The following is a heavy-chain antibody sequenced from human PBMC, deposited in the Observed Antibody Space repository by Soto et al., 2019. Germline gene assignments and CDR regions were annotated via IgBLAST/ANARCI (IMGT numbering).Heavy chain of an antibody. CDR2: IYHSGST. V-gene: IGHV4-30-2*01. CDR1: GGSISSGGYS. Sequence: SETLSLTCAVSGGSISSGGYSWSWIRQPPGKGLEWIGYIYHSGSTYYNPSLKSRVTISVDRSKNQFSLKLSSVTAADTAVYYFASCQMGRYSFDYRGQGTPVTVSS. J-gene: IGHJ4*02. CDR3: ASCQMGRYSFDY. D-gene: IGHD3-10*01.